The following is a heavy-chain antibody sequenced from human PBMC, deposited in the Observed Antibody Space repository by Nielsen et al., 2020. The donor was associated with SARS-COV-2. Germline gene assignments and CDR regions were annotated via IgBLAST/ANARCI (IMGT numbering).Heavy chain of an antibody. D-gene: IGHD5-18*01. CDR1: GGSFSGYY. V-gene: IGHV4-34*01. CDR2: INHSGST. Sequence: SETLSLTCTVYGGSFSGYYWSWIRQSPGKGLEWIGEINHSGSTNYNPYLKSRVTISIDTSKNQFSLNLSSVTSADMAVYYCASRAEGLQLWRRYFYYMDVWGKGTTVTVSS. CDR3: ASRAEGLQLWRRYFYYMDV. J-gene: IGHJ6*03.